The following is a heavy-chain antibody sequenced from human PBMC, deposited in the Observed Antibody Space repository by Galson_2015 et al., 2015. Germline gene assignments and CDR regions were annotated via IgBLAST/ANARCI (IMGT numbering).Heavy chain of an antibody. CDR1: GYTFTDYY. CDR3: ATSGVVAVAGSQGG. CDR2: VDPEDGET. V-gene: IGHV1-69-2*01. J-gene: IGHJ4*02. Sequence: VKVSCKVSGYTFTDYYMHWVQQAPGKGLEWMGLVDPEDGETIYAEKFQGRVTITADTSTDTAYMELSSLRSEDTAVYYCATSGVVAVAGSQGGWGQGTLVTVSS. D-gene: IGHD6-19*01.